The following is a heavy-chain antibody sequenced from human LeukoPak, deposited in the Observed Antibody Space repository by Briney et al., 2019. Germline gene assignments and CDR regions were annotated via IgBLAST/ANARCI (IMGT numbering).Heavy chain of an antibody. Sequence: GESLKISCKGSGYSFTSYWIGWVRQMPGKGLEWMGIIYPGDSDTRYSPSFQGQVTISADKSINTAYLQWSSLKASDTAMYYGARHMDKNKGYCSGSTCYDAFDMWGQGTTVTVSS. CDR2: IYPGDSDT. J-gene: IGHJ3*02. V-gene: IGHV5-51*01. CDR1: GYSFTSYW. CDR3: ARHMDKNKGYCSGSTCYDAFDM. D-gene: IGHD2-2*01.